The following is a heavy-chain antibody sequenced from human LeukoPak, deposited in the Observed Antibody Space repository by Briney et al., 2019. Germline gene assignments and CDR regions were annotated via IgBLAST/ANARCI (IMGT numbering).Heavy chain of an antibody. D-gene: IGHD3-22*01. J-gene: IGHJ4*02. CDR3: AKDRYYDSSGYQYFDY. CDR2: IWYDGSNK. CDR1: GFTFRSYG. V-gene: IGHV3-33*06. Sequence: GRSLRLSCAASGFTFRSYGMHWVRQAPGKGLEWVAVIWYDGSNKYYADSVKGRFTISRDNSKNTLYLQMNSLRAEDTAVYYCAKDRYYDSSGYQYFDYWGQGTLVTVSS.